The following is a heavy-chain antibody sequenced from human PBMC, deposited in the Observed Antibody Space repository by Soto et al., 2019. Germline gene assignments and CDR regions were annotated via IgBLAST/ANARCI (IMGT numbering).Heavy chain of an antibody. CDR1: GFTFSSYG. J-gene: IGHJ6*02. Sequence: GSLRLSCAASGFTFSSYGMHWVRQAPGKGLEWVAVISYDGSNKYYADSVKGRFTISRDNSKNTLYLQMNSLRAEDTAVYYCAKDGSVGDPSYYYYGMDVWGQGTTVTVSS. D-gene: IGHD2-21*02. CDR3: AKDGSVGDPSYYYYGMDV. V-gene: IGHV3-30*18. CDR2: ISYDGSNK.